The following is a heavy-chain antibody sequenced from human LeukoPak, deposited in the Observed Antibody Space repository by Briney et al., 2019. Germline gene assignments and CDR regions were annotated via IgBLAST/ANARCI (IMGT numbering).Heavy chain of an antibody. J-gene: IGHJ4*02. CDR1: GFSLNTRGVG. CDR2: VHWDDDN. Sequence: SGPTLVKPTQTLTLTCTFSGFSLNTRGVGVGWIRQPPGKTLEWLALVHWDDDNRYSPSLKSRLTITKDTSRNQVVLTLSNTDPVDTATYYCVHSPHFPGYFFDYWGRGTLVTVSS. CDR3: VHSPHFPGYFFDY. D-gene: IGHD2/OR15-2a*01. V-gene: IGHV2-5*02.